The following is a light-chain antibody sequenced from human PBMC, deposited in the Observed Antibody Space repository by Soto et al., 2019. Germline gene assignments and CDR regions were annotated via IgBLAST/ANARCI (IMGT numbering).Light chain of an antibody. V-gene: IGKV3-20*01. J-gene: IGKJ1*01. CDR2: GAS. Sequence: EIVLTQSPGTLSLSPGERATLSCRASQTVSNSYIAWYQQKPGQAPRLLIYGASSRATGIPDRFSGSGSGTDFTLTISRLEPEEFAVYYCKQYGISPWTFGQGTKVEIK. CDR1: QTVSNSY. CDR3: KQYGISPWT.